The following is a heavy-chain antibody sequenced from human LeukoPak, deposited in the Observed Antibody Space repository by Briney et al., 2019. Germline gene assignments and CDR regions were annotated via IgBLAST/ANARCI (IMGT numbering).Heavy chain of an antibody. V-gene: IGHV1-69*13. D-gene: IGHD5-12*01. Sequence: SVKVSCKASGGTFSIYAISWVRQAPGQGLEWMGGIIPMFGTANYAQKFQGRVTITADESTSIAYMELSSLRSEDTAVYYCVRDMGGHDFYFNYWGQGTLVTVSS. CDR3: VRDMGGHDFYFNY. CDR2: IIPMFGTA. J-gene: IGHJ4*02. CDR1: GGTFSIYA.